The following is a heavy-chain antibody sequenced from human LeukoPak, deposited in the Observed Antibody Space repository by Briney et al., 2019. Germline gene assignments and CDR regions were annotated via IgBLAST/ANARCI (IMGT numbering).Heavy chain of an antibody. Sequence: GGSLRLSCAASGFTFTAYAMSWVRQAPGKGLEWVSTISDSGASTYYADSVKGRFTISRDNSKNTLYLQMNSLRAEDTAVYYCAKSHSVGYRGYFDYWGQGTLVTVSS. V-gene: IGHV3-23*01. CDR1: GFTFTAYA. D-gene: IGHD5-12*01. CDR3: AKSHSVGYRGYFDY. J-gene: IGHJ4*02. CDR2: ISDSGAST.